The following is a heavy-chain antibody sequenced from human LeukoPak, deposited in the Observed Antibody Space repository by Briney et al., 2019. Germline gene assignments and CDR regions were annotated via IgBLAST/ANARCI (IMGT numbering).Heavy chain of an antibody. Sequence: WASVKVSCKASGYAFTRHYMHWVRQAPGQGLEWMGLINPSGSSTIYAQKFQGRVTMTGDMSTSTDYMELSSLRSEDTAVYYCARDNSVGDYAWWFDPWGQGTLVTVSS. V-gene: IGHV1-46*01. CDR2: INPSGSST. CDR3: ARDNSVGDYAWWFDP. D-gene: IGHD1-26*01. J-gene: IGHJ5*02. CDR1: GYAFTRHY.